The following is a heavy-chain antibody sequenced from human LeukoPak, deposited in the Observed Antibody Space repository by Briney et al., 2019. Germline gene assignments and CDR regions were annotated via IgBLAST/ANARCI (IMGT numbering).Heavy chain of an antibody. V-gene: IGHV4-59*08. Sequence: SETLSLTCTVSGGSFSSYYWSWIRQLPGKGLEWIGYIYYSGSTNYNPSLKSRVTISVDTSKNQFSLKLSSVTAADTAVYYCARGVSYYDSSGYYNEYFQHWGQGTLVTVSS. CDR3: ARGVSYYDSSGYYNEYFQH. D-gene: IGHD3-22*01. CDR1: GGSFSSYY. J-gene: IGHJ1*01. CDR2: IYYSGST.